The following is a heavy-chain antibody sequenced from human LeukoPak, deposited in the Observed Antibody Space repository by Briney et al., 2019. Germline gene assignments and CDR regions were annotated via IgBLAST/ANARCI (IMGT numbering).Heavy chain of an antibody. CDR3: ARDSSGIAAPGTD. Sequence: SETLSLTCTVSGGSISSGGYYWSWIRQPPGKGLEWIGYIYHSGSTYYNPSLKSRVTISVDRSKNQFSLKLSSVTAADTAVYYCARDSSGIAAPGTDWGQGTLVTVSS. J-gene: IGHJ4*02. D-gene: IGHD6-13*01. V-gene: IGHV4-30-2*01. CDR1: GGSISSGGYY. CDR2: IYHSGST.